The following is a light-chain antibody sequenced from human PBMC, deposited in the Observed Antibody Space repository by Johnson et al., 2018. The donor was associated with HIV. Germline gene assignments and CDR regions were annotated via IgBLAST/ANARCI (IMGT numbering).Light chain of an antibody. V-gene: IGLV1-51*02. J-gene: IGLJ1*01. Sequence: QSVLTQPPSVSAAPGQKVTISCSGSSSNIGNNYVSWYQQLPGTAPKLLIYEKNKRPSGIPDRFSASKSGTSATLDITGLQTGDEADYYCGTWDSGLGAHYVFGTGTKVTGL. CDR1: SSNIGNNY. CDR2: EKN. CDR3: GTWDSGLGAHYV.